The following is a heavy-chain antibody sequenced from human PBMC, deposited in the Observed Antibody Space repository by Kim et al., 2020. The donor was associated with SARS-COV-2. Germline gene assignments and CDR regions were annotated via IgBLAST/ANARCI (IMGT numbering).Heavy chain of an antibody. J-gene: IGHJ4*02. CDR2: GIT. V-gene: IGHV3-23*01. Sequence: GITSYPDSVQGRFTISRDHSKNTLYLQMNNLRPEDTAVYYCAKGHVACWGQGTQVTVSS. D-gene: IGHD5-12*01. CDR3: AKGHVAC.